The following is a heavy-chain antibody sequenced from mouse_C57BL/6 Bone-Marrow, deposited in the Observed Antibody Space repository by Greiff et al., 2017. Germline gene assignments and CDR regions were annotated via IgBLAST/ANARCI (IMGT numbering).Heavy chain of an antibody. Sequence: VQLQQSGPELVQPGASVKISCKASGYSFTDYNMNWVQQSHGKSLEWIGVINPNYGTTRYNQKFKGKATLTVDQSSSTAYMQLNSLTSEDSAVYDCARGYDYDYAMDYWGQGTSVTVSA. J-gene: IGHJ4*01. D-gene: IGHD2-4*01. CDR2: INPNYGTT. CDR3: ARGYDYDYAMDY. V-gene: IGHV1-39*01. CDR1: GYSFTDYN.